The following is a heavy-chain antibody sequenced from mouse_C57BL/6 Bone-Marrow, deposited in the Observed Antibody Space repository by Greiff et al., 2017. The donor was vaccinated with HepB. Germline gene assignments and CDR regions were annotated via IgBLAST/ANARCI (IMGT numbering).Heavy chain of an antibody. CDR3: ARHPHYYGSSLDY. CDR1: GFTFSSYG. V-gene: IGHV5-6*01. CDR2: ISSGGSYT. Sequence: EVNLVESGGDLVKPGGSLKLSCAASGFTFSSYGMSWVRQTPDKRLEWVATISSGGSYTYYPDSVKGRFTISRDKAKNTLYLPMSSLKSEDTAMYYCARHPHYYGSSLDYWGQGTTLTVSS. D-gene: IGHD1-1*01. J-gene: IGHJ2*01.